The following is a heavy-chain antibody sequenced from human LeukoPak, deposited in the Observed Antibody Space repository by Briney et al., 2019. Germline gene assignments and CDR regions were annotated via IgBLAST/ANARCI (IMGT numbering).Heavy chain of an antibody. CDR1: GHTFTGYY. CDR3: ARGGYYDFWSGYFTFDY. D-gene: IGHD3-3*01. J-gene: IGHJ4*02. V-gene: IGHV1-2*02. Sequence: GASVKVSCKASGHTFTGYYMHWVRQAPGQGLEWMGWINPNSGGTNYAQKFQGRVTMTRDTSISTAYMELSRLRSDDTAVYYCARGGYYDFWSGYFTFDYWGQGTLVTVSS. CDR2: INPNSGGT.